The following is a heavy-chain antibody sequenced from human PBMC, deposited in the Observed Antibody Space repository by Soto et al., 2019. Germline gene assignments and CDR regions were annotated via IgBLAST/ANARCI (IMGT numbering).Heavy chain of an antibody. D-gene: IGHD1-7*01. V-gene: IGHV4-34*01. Sequence: SLTCAVYGGSFSGYYWSWIRQPPGKGLEWIGEINHSGSTNYNPSLKSRVTISVDTSKNQFSLKLSSVTAADTAVYYCASRDPGTSVDYWGQGTLVTVSS. CDR2: INHSGST. CDR1: GGSFSGYY. J-gene: IGHJ4*02. CDR3: ASRDPGTSVDY.